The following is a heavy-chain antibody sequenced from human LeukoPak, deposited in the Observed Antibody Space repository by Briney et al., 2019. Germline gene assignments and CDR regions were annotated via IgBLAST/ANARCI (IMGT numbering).Heavy chain of an antibody. Sequence: GGSLRLSCAASGFTFSSYWLSWVRQAPGKGLEWVANINQDGSEKYYVDSVKGRFTISRDNAKNSLYLQMNSLRAEDTAVYYCAREAGYSSSWYRDYFDYWGQGTLVTVSS. V-gene: IGHV3-7*01. CDR1: GFTFSSYW. D-gene: IGHD6-13*01. J-gene: IGHJ4*02. CDR3: AREAGYSSSWYRDYFDY. CDR2: INQDGSEK.